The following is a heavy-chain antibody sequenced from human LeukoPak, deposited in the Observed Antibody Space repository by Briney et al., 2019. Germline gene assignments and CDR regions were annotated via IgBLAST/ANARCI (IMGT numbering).Heavy chain of an antibody. D-gene: IGHD3-10*01. V-gene: IGHV3-21*01. J-gene: IGHJ4*02. Sequence: GGYLRLSCAASGFTFSSYSMNWVRQAPGKGLEWVSSISSSSSYIYYADSVKGRFTISRDNAKNSLYLQMNSLRAEDTAVYYCARDTGSGSYYKNAYDYWGQGTLVTVSS. CDR3: ARDTGSGSYYKNAYDY. CDR1: GFTFSSYS. CDR2: ISSSSSYI.